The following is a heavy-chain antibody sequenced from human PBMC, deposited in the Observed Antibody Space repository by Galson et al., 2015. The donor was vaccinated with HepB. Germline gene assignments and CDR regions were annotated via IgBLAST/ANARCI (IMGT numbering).Heavy chain of an antibody. D-gene: IGHD3-22*01. Sequence: SVKVSCKVSGYTLTDLSMNWVRQAPGKGLEWMGGFDPEDGVTICAQKFQGRVTMTEDTSTDTAYMELSSLRSEDTAVYYCATRRYCYDSSCDFLFDFWGQGTLVTVSS. J-gene: IGHJ4*02. CDR2: FDPEDGVT. CDR1: GYTLTDLS. CDR3: ATRRYCYDSSCDFLFDF. V-gene: IGHV1-24*01.